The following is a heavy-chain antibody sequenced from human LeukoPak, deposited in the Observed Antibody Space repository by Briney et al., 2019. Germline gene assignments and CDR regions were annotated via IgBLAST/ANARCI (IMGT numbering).Heavy chain of an antibody. D-gene: IGHD1-7*01. CDR3: ATAGNYRFDN. V-gene: IGHV3-74*01. CDR2: MNSDGSNT. J-gene: IGHJ4*02. Sequence: GGSLRLSCAASGVTFSTTWLHWVRHTPGEGLVWVSRMNSDGSNTNYADSVKGRFTISRDNAKSTLYLQMNNLRVEDAAVYYCATAGNYRFDNWGQGTLVTVSP. CDR1: GVTFSTTW.